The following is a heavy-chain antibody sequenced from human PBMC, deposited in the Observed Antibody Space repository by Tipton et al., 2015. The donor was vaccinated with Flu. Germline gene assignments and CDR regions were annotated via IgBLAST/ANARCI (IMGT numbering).Heavy chain of an antibody. Sequence: TLSLTCVVHGGSFSGYYWSWIRRSPGKGLEWIGEIDHSGTTNYSPSLKSRVTISRDTSKIQFSLNMGSVTAADTAVYYCARSVVGSGSQYPVGYYYYGMDVWGQGTTVTASS. CDR3: ARSVVGSGSQYPVGYYYYGMDV. CDR2: IDHSGTT. J-gene: IGHJ6*02. CDR1: GGSFSGYY. D-gene: IGHD3-10*01. V-gene: IGHV4-34*01.